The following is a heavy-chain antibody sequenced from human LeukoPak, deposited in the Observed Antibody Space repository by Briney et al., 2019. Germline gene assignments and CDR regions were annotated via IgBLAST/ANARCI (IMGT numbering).Heavy chain of an antibody. Sequence: PGGSLRLSCAASGFTFSSYSMNWVRQAPGKGLEWVSSISSSSSYIYYADSVKGRFTISRDNAKNSLYLQMNSLRAEDTAVYYCARVTGPYYDILTVDFDYWGQGTLVTVSS. CDR3: ARVTGPYYDILTVDFDY. CDR2: ISSSSSYI. V-gene: IGHV3-21*01. J-gene: IGHJ4*02. D-gene: IGHD3-9*01. CDR1: GFTFSSYS.